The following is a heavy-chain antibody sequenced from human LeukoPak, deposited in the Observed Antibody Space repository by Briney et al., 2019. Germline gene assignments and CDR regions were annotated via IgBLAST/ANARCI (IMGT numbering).Heavy chain of an antibody. Sequence: SETLSLTCTVSGGSISSSSYYWGWIRQPPGKGLEWIGSIYYSGSTYYNPSLKSRVTISVDTSKNQFSLKLSSVTAADTAVYYCAREDRSSSLAFDIWGQGTMVTVSS. J-gene: IGHJ3*02. D-gene: IGHD6-6*01. CDR2: IYYSGST. CDR3: AREDRSSSLAFDI. CDR1: GGSISSSSYY. V-gene: IGHV4-39*07.